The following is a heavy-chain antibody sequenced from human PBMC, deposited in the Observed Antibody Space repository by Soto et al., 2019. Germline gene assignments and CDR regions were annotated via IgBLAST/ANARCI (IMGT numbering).Heavy chain of an antibody. CDR2: ISYDGSNK. CDR1: GFTFSSYA. J-gene: IGHJ4*02. Sequence: QVQLVESGGGVVQPGRSLRLSCAASGFTFSSYAMHWVRQAPGKGLEWVAVISYDGSNKYYADSVKGRFAISRDNSKNTLYLQMNSLRAEDTAVYYCAREKWELLGGFDYWGQGTLVTVSS. CDR3: AREKWELLGGFDY. V-gene: IGHV3-30*09. D-gene: IGHD1-26*01.